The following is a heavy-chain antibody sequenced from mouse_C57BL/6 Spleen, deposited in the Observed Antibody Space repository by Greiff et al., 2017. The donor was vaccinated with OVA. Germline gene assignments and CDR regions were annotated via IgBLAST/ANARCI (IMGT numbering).Heavy chain of an antibody. CDR3: ARDYYGPRDYAMDY. CDR2: ISGGGGNT. Sequence: EVQGVESGGGLVKPGGSPKLSCAASGFTFSSYTMSWVRQTPEKRLAWVATISGGGGNTYYPDSVKGRFTISRDNAKNTLYLQMSSLRSEDTALYYCARDYYGPRDYAMDYWGQGTSVTVSS. J-gene: IGHJ4*01. V-gene: IGHV5-9*01. CDR1: GFTFSSYT. D-gene: IGHD1-1*01.